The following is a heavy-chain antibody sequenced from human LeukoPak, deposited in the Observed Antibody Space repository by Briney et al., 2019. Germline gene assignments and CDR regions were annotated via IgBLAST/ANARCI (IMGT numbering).Heavy chain of an antibody. CDR3: ARSIRYCSSTSCFAWFDP. D-gene: IGHD2-2*01. Sequence: GASVKVSCKASGYTFTGYYMHWVRQALGQGLEWMGWINPNSGGTNYAQKFQGRVTMTRDTSISTAYMELSRLRSDDTAVYYCARSIRYCSSTSCFAWFDPWGQGTLVTVSS. CDR1: GYTFTGYY. CDR2: INPNSGGT. V-gene: IGHV1-2*02. J-gene: IGHJ5*02.